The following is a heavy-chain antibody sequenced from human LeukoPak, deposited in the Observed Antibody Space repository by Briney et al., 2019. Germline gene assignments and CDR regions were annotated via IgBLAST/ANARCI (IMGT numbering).Heavy chain of an antibody. Sequence: GGSLRLSFASSVFTFSSYASSWVRQARSNGLEGVSASSVSCGSTYYAGSVKGRFTISRDNSKNTLYLQMNSLRAEDTAVYYCAKPSRPYSSSWYAHYWGQGTLVTVSS. V-gene: IGHV3-23*01. CDR2: SSVSCGST. CDR1: VFTFSSYA. D-gene: IGHD6-13*01. J-gene: IGHJ4*02. CDR3: AKPSRPYSSSWYAHY.